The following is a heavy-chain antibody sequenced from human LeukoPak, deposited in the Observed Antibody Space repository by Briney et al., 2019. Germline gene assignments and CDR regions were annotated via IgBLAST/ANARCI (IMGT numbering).Heavy chain of an antibody. Sequence: GGSLRLSCAASGFTFSGYWMHWVRQAPGKGLEWVAVISYDGSNKYYADSVKGRFTISRDNSKNTLYLQMNSLRAEDTAVYYCARDSAWEWLPDYYFDYWGQGTLVTVSS. J-gene: IGHJ4*02. CDR2: ISYDGSNK. D-gene: IGHD5-24*01. CDR3: ARDSAWEWLPDYYFDY. CDR1: GFTFSGYW. V-gene: IGHV3-30-3*01.